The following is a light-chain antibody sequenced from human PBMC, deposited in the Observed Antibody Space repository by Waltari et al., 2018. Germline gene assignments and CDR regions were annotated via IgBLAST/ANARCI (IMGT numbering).Light chain of an antibody. CDR1: SSDVGGYNY. CDR2: DVS. J-gene: IGLJ2*01. Sequence: QSALTQPRPVSGSPGQSVTISCTGTSSDVGGYNYVSWYQQHPGKAPKLMINDVSKRPAGVPDHSSVSKSGNTASLTISGLQAEDEADDYCCSYAGSYPVVFGGGTKLTVL. V-gene: IGLV2-11*01. CDR3: CSYAGSYPVV.